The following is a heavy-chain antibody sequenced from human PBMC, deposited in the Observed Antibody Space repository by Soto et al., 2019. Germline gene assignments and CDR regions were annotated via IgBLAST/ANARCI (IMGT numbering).Heavy chain of an antibody. D-gene: IGHD2-15*01. Sequence: SDTLSLTCAVAGGSISSGGYSWSWNRQPPGKGLEWIGYIYHSGSTYYNPSLKSRVTISVDTSKNQFSLKLSSVTAADTAVYYCARGRGSFGYMDVWGKGTTVTVSS. V-gene: IGHV4-61*08. CDR2: IYHSGST. CDR3: ARGRGSFGYMDV. CDR1: GGSISSGGYS. J-gene: IGHJ6*03.